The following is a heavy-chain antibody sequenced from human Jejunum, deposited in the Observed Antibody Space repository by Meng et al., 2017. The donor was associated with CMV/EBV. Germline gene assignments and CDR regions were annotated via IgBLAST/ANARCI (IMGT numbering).Heavy chain of an antibody. CDR1: IRGSSYY. CDR2: IYYTGTT. D-gene: IGHD5-12*01. J-gene: IGHJ5*02. Sequence: IRGSSYYWGWIRQPPGKGLEWIGSIYYTGTTHYHPSLKSRVTISLDTSKNQFSLKLTSVTAAETAVYYCVGGPPWLIVATHWFDPWGQGSLVTVSS. V-gene: IGHV4-39*07. CDR3: VGGPPWLIVATHWFDP.